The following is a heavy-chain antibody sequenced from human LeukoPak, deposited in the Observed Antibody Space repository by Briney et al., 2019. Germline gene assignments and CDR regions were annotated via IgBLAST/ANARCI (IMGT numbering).Heavy chain of an antibody. CDR3: GADPTIDYGGNSGGY. V-gene: IGHV3-7*01. D-gene: IGHD4-23*01. CDR2: IKQGGSEK. Sequence: GGSLRLSCAASGFTFSSYWMSWVRQAPGKGLEWVANIKQGGSEKYYVGSVKGRFTISRDNAKNSLYLQMNSLRAEDTAVYYCGADPTIDYGGNSGGYWGQGTLVTVSS. J-gene: IGHJ4*02. CDR1: GFTFSSYW.